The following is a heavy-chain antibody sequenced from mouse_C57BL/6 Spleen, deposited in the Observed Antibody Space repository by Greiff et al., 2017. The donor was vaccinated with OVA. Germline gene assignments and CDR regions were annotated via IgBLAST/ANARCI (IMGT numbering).Heavy chain of an antibody. CDR3: ARHGRRGVMDY. D-gene: IGHD1-2*01. V-gene: IGHV1-69*01. J-gene: IGHJ4*01. Sequence: CKASGYTFTSYWMHWVKQRPGQGLEWIGEIDPSDSYTNYNQKFKGKSTLTVDKSSSTAYMQLSSLTSEDSAVYYCARHGRRGVMDYWGQGTSVTVSS. CDR2: IDPSDSYT. CDR1: GYTFTSYW.